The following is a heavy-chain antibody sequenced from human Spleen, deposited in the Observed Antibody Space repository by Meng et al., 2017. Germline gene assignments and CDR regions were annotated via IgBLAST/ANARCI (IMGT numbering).Heavy chain of an antibody. V-gene: IGHV3-7*01. D-gene: IGHD3-10*01. CDR2: IKQDGSEK. J-gene: IGHJ4*02. CDR3: AKEGKGAFDY. CDR1: GSTFSSYW. Sequence: GGPLRLSCAASGSTFSSYWMSWVRQAPGKGLEWVANIKQDGSEKYYVDSVKGRCTISRDNAKNSLYLQMNSLRAEDTAVYYCAKEGKGAFDYWGQGTLVTVSS.